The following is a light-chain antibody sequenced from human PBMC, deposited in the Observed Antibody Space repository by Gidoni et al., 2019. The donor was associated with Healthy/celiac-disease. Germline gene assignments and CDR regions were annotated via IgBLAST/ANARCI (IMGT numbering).Light chain of an antibody. V-gene: IGKV1-39*01. J-gene: IGKJ2*01. CDR3: QQSYSTPHT. CDR1: QSISSY. Sequence: TITCRASQSISSYLNWYQQKPGKAPKLLIYAASSLQSGVPSRFSGSGSGTDFTLTISSLQPEDFATYYCQQSYSTPHTFGHGTKLEIK. CDR2: AAS.